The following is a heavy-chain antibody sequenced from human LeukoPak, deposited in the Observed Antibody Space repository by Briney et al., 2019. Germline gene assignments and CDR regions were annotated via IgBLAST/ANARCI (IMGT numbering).Heavy chain of an antibody. Sequence: GGSLRLSCAASGFTLSTYEMNWVRQAPGEGLEWVSYISSSGSTTHYADSVMGRFTISRDNSKNTLYLQMNSLRAEDTAVYYCARDMYYYDSSGYYYPFADYWGQGTLVTVSS. CDR3: ARDMYYYDSSGYYYPFADY. D-gene: IGHD3-22*01. CDR2: ISSSGSTT. CDR1: GFTLSTYE. J-gene: IGHJ4*02. V-gene: IGHV3-48*03.